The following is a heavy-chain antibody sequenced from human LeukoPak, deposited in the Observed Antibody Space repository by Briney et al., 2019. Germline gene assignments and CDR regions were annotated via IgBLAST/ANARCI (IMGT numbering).Heavy chain of an antibody. CDR3: ARARAPTYYYDSSGYFFFDY. CDR2: IYYSGST. CDR1: GGSISSSSYY. D-gene: IGHD3-22*01. J-gene: IGHJ4*02. Sequence: PSETLSLTCTVSGGSISSSSYYWGWIRQPPGKGLEWIGSIYYSGSTYYNPSLKSRVTISVDTSKNQFSLKLSSVTAADTAVYYCARARAPTYYYDSSGYFFFDYWGQGTLVTVSS. V-gene: IGHV4-39*07.